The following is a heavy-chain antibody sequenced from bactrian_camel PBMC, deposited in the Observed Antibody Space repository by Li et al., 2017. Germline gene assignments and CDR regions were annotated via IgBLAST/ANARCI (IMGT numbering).Heavy chain of an antibody. J-gene: IGHJ4*01. V-gene: IGHV3S53*01. CDR3: AANRYPCMVDDPSHKYNY. D-gene: IGHD7*01. Sequence: HVQLVESGGGSVQAGGSLRLSCVASGYTLPMNMGWFRRLPGQERERVARIDGSGFTTYANSVKGRFTISRDNANDALYLQMNSLKPEDTAMYYCAANRYPCMVDDPSHKYNYWGQGTQVTVS. CDR2: IDGSGFT. CDR1: GYTLPMN.